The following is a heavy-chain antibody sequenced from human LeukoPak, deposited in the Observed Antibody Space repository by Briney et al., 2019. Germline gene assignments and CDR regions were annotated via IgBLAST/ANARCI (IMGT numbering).Heavy chain of an antibody. J-gene: IGHJ4*02. CDR1: GGTFSSYA. CDR2: MNPNSGNT. CDR3: ARGERPPTLRY. D-gene: IGHD1-1*01. Sequence: GASVKVSCKASGGTFSSYAISWVRQAPGQGLEWMGWMNPNSGNTGYAQKFQGRVTITRDTSISTAYMELSSLRSEDTAVYYCARGERPPTLRYWGQGTLVTVSS. V-gene: IGHV1-8*03.